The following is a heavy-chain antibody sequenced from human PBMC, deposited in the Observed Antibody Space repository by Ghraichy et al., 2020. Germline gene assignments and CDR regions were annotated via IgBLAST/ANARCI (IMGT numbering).Heavy chain of an antibody. D-gene: IGHD6-6*01. Sequence: SETLSLTCTVSGCSISSSSYYWGWIRQPPGKGLEWIGSIYYSGSTYYNPSLNSRVTISVDTSKNQFSLKLSSVTAADTAVYYCARLGYSSSLGAFDIWGQGTMVTVSS. CDR1: GCSISSSSYY. J-gene: IGHJ3*02. CDR3: ARLGYSSSLGAFDI. CDR2: IYYSGST. V-gene: IGHV4-39*01.